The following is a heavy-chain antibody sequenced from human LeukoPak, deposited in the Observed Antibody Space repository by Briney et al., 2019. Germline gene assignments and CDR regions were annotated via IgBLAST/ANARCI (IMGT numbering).Heavy chain of an antibody. J-gene: IGHJ5*02. Sequence: GASVKVSCKTSGYSFTDYYMNWGRQAPGQGLEWMGWINPNSGGTSSAQKFQGRVTMTRDTSINTVYMEVNWLTSDDTAMYYCARADRLHGGPYLIGPWGQGTLVTVSS. D-gene: IGHD3-16*01. V-gene: IGHV1-2*02. CDR1: GYSFTDYY. CDR2: INPNSGGT. CDR3: ARADRLHGGPYLIGP.